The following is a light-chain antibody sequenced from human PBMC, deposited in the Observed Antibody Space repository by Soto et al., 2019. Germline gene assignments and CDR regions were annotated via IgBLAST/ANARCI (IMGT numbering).Light chain of an antibody. CDR1: SSNIGSNY. J-gene: IGLJ1*01. CDR2: RNN. Sequence: QSALTQPPSASGTPGQRVTISCSGSSSNIGSNYVYWYQQLPGTAPKLLIYRNNQRPSGVPDRFSGSKSGTSASLAISGLRPEDEADYYGAAWDDSLSALFVFGIGTKVTVL. CDR3: AAWDDSLSALFV. V-gene: IGLV1-47*01.